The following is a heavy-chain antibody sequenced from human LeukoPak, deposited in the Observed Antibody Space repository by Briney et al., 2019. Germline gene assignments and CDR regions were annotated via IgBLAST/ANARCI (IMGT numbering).Heavy chain of an antibody. D-gene: IGHD2-21*01. J-gene: IGHJ4*02. CDR2: ISGSGGST. Sequence: GGSLRLSCAASGFTVSSNYMSWVRQAPGKGLEWVSAISGSGGSTYYADSVKGRFTISRDNSKNTLYLQMNSLRAEDTAVYYCAKARPYIVAPDWDYWGQGTLVTVSS. CDR3: AKARPYIVAPDWDY. CDR1: GFTVSSNY. V-gene: IGHV3-23*01.